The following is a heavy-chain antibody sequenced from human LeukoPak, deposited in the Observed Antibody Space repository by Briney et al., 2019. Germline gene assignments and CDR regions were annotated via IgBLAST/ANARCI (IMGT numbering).Heavy chain of an antibody. Sequence: PSETLSLTCTVSGGSITSSSYYWGWIRQPPGKGLEWIGSIYYSGITYYNPSLKSRLTISVDASRNQFSLKLSSVTAADTAVYYCARHVASSPYYYDSSLILDYWGQGTLVTVSS. J-gene: IGHJ4*02. CDR2: IYYSGIT. D-gene: IGHD3-22*01. CDR3: ARHVASSPYYYDSSLILDY. V-gene: IGHV4-39*01. CDR1: GGSITSSSYY.